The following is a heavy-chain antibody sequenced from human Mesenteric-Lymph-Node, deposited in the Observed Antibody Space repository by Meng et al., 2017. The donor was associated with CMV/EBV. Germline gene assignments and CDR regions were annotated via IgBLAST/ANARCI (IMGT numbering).Heavy chain of an antibody. CDR1: GFTFNSYA. Sequence: GESLKISCAASGFTFNSYAMSWVRQAPGKGLEWVSGISGSGGSTYYADSVKGRFTISRDNSKNTLYLQMNSLRAEDTALYYCAKASIHYYYGMDVWGQGSTVTVSS. CDR2: ISGSGGST. V-gene: IGHV3-23*01. CDR3: AKASIHYYYGMDV. J-gene: IGHJ6*02.